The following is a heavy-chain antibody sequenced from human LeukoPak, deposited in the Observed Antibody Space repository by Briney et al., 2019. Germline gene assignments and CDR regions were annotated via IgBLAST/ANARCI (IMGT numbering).Heavy chain of an antibody. CDR2: IYYSGST. D-gene: IGHD2-2*01. V-gene: IGHV4-39*01. CDR3: ASGGYCGSTSCPPPAGWFDP. CDR1: GGSISSSSYY. J-gene: IGHJ5*02. Sequence: SETLSLTCTVSGGSISSSSYYWGWIRQPPGKGLEWIGSIYYSGSTYYNPSLKSRVTISVDTSKNQFSLKLSSVTAADTAVYYCASGGYCGSTSCPPPAGWFDPWGQGTLVTVSS.